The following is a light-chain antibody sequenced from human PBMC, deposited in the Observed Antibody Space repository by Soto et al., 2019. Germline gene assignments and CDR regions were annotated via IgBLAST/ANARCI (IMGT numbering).Light chain of an antibody. V-gene: IGKV1-39*01. Sequence: DIQMTQSPSSLSASVGDRVTISCRASQSISIFLNWYQQKPGKAPKVLIYEASSLQSGVSSRFSGSGSGTDFNLTISSLQPEDFATYFCQQSDSTPYTFGQGTKLEIK. J-gene: IGKJ2*01. CDR1: QSISIF. CDR2: EAS. CDR3: QQSDSTPYT.